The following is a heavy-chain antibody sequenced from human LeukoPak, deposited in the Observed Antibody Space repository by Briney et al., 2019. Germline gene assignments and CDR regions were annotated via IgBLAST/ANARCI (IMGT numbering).Heavy chain of an antibody. D-gene: IGHD1-26*01. V-gene: IGHV4-30-4*01. CDR2: IYYSGST. CDR1: GGSISDAAYY. J-gene: IGHJ3*02. CDR3: ATLELAFDI. Sequence: SETLSLTCTVSGGSISDAAYYCSWIRQPPGKGLEWIGYIYYSGSTYYNPSLKSRVTISVDTSKNQFSLKLSSVTAADTAVYYCATLELAFDIWGQGTMVTVSS.